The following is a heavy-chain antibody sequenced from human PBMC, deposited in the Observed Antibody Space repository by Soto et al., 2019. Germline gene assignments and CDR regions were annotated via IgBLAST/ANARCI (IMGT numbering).Heavy chain of an antibody. Sequence: SETLSLTCTVSGGSVSSGSYYWSWIRQPPGKGLEWIGYISDSGSTSYNPSLKSRVTISVDTSKNQFSLKLSSVTAADTAVYYCARVLDYWGQGTLVTVSS. CDR3: ARVLDY. V-gene: IGHV4-61*01. J-gene: IGHJ4*02. CDR2: ISDSGST. CDR1: GGSVSSGSYY.